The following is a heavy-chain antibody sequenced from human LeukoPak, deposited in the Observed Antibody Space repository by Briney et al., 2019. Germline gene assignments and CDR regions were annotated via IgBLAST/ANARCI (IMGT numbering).Heavy chain of an antibody. CDR3: ASTATVAAGPENFDY. CDR1: GYSFTSYW. Sequence: GESLKISCKGSGYSFTSYWIGWVRQMPGKGLEWMGIIYPGDSDTRYSPSFQGQVTISADKSISTAYLQWSSLKASDTAMYYCASTATVAAGPENFDYWGQGTLVTVSS. V-gene: IGHV5-51*01. CDR2: IYPGDSDT. D-gene: IGHD6-13*01. J-gene: IGHJ4*02.